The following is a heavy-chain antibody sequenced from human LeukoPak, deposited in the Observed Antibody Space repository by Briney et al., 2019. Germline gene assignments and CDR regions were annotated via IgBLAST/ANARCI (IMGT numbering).Heavy chain of an antibody. D-gene: IGHD6-13*01. CDR2: ISSSSSTI. CDR1: GFTFSSYS. CDR3: ARENSSSLGYFDY. J-gene: IGHJ4*02. Sequence: GGSLRLSCAASGFTFSSYSMNWVRQAPGKGLEWVSYISSSSSTIYYADSVEGRFTISRDNAKNSLYLQMNSLRAEDTAVYYCARENSSSLGYFDYWGQGTLVTVSS. V-gene: IGHV3-48*01.